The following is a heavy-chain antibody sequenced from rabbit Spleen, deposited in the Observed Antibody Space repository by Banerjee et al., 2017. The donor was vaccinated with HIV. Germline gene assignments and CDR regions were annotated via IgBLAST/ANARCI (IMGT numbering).Heavy chain of an antibody. CDR1: GLDLSRRYW. CDR3: ARNYVNAFDP. V-gene: IGHV1S45*01. J-gene: IGHJ2*01. D-gene: IGHD1-1*01. Sequence: QEQLEESGGGLVKPGTSLTLTCTASGLDLSRRYWICWVRQAPGRGLEWIACIDTNDGDTDYANWPKGRFTISKTSSTTVTLQMTSLTAADTATYFCARNYVNAFDPWGPGTLVTVS. CDR2: IDTNDGDT.